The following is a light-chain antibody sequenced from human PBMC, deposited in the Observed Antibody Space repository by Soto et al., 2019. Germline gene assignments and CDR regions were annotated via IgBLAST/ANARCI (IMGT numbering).Light chain of an antibody. V-gene: IGKV3-20*01. CDR2: GAS. CDR3: QHYGSSPLFT. J-gene: IGKJ3*01. Sequence: EIVLTQSPGTLSLSPGERATLSCRASQSVSSSYLAWYQQKPGQAPRLLIYGASSRATGIPDRFSGSGSGTDFILTISRLEPEDFALYYCQHYGSSPLFTFGPGTKVDIK. CDR1: QSVSSSY.